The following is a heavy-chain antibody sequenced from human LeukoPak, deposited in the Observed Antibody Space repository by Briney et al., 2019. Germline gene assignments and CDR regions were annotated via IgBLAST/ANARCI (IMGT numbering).Heavy chain of an antibody. Sequence: GGSLRLSCAASGFTFSSYSMNWVRQAPGKGLEWVSSISSSSSYIYYADSVKGRFTISRDNAKNSLYLQMNSLRAGDTAVYYCAKVGPISSTTGLGTDYWGQGTLVTVSS. J-gene: IGHJ4*02. CDR2: ISSSSSYI. CDR3: AKVGPISSTTGLGTDY. V-gene: IGHV3-21*01. CDR1: GFTFSSYS. D-gene: IGHD2/OR15-2a*01.